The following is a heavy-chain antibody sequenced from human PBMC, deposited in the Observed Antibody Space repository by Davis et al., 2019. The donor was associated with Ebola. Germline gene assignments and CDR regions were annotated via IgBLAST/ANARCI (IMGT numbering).Heavy chain of an antibody. CDR1: GSPFSNHG. CDR3: ATQGVRYGDYPFDF. Sequence: GESLKISCAVSGSPFSNHGMHWVRQAPGKGLEWVAVIGHDGTNTYYADSLKGRFTISKDNSKNTLYLQMNSLRPEDTAVYYCATQGVRYGDYPFDFWGPGTLVTVSS. V-gene: IGHV3-30*03. CDR2: IGHDGTNT. J-gene: IGHJ4*02. D-gene: IGHD4-17*01.